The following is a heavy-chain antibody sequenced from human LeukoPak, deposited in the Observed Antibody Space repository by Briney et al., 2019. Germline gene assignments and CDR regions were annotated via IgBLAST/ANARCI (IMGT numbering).Heavy chain of an antibody. CDR3: AKQVAAPGPIDY. V-gene: IGHV3-23*01. Sequence: SGGSLRLSCAASGFAFSTYAMSWVRQAPGKGLEWLSALIDSGTSTFYADSVKGRFTISRDNSRNTLYLQMDSLRAEDTAVYYCAKQVAAPGPIDYWGQGTLVTVSS. CDR2: LIDSGTST. J-gene: IGHJ4*02. D-gene: IGHD5-12*01. CDR1: GFAFSTYA.